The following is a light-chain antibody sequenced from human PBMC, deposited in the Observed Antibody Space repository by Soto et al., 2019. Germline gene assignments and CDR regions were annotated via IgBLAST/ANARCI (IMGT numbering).Light chain of an antibody. Sequence: DIQLTQSPSFLSASVGDRVTITCRASQGISSYLAWYQQKPGKAPKLLIYAASTLQSGVPSRFSGSGSGTEFTLTISSLQPEDFATYYCQPLNSYPPPFGGGTKVEIK. J-gene: IGKJ4*01. CDR2: AAS. CDR1: QGISSY. V-gene: IGKV1-9*01. CDR3: QPLNSYPPP.